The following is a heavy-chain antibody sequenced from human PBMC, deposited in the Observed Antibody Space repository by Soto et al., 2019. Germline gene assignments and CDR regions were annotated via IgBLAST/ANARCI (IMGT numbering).Heavy chain of an antibody. CDR2: ISGSGGST. D-gene: IGHD6-19*01. CDR1: GFTFNTYA. J-gene: IGHJ4*02. V-gene: IGHV3-23*01. CDR3: AKDRDSGWRGPFDC. Sequence: EVQLLESGGGLVQPGGSLRLSCAASGFTFNTYAMSWVRQAPGKGLEWVSAISGSGGSTYYADSVKGRFTISSDNSKNTLYLPMNNLREQDTAVYYCAKDRDSGWRGPFDCWGQGTLVTVSS.